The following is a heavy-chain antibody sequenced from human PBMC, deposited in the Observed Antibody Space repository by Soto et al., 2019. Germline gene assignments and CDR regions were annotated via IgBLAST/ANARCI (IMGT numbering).Heavy chain of an antibody. CDR1: GYTFTSYG. D-gene: IGHD2-2*03. CDR2: ISADNGNT. CDR3: AGDGEPLGDGRSTSCYPEY. J-gene: IGHJ4*02. V-gene: IGHV1-18*01. Sequence: QVQLVQSGAEVKKPGASVKVSCTASGYTFTSYGISWVRQPPGQGLEWMGWISADNGNTNYAQKLQGRDTMTTDTSTSTAYVELRSLRSDDTAVYDCAGDGEPLGDGRSTSCYPEYWGQGTLFTVAS.